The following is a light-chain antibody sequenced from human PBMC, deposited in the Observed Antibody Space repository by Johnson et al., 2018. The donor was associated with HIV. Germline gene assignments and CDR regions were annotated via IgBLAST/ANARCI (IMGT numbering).Light chain of an antibody. CDR2: DNN. CDR1: SSNIGNHY. J-gene: IGLJ1*01. V-gene: IGLV1-51*01. CDR3: ATWDNSAAFV. Sequence: QSVLTQPPSVSAAPGQKVTISCSGTSSNIGNHYVSWYQLLPGTAPKLLIYDNNQRPSGIPDRFSVSKSGTSATLGITGLLTGDEAAYHCATWDNSAAFVFGSGTKVTVL.